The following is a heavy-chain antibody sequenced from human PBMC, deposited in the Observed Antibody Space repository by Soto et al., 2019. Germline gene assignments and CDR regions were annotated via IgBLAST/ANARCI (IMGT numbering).Heavy chain of an antibody. V-gene: IGHV3-23*01. CDR1: GFTFSSYA. CDR3: AKGGVVPAAHYYYYYYMDV. Sequence: EVQLLESGGGLVQPGGSLRLSCAASGFTFSSYAMSWVRQAPGKGLEWVSAISGSGGSTYYADSVKGRFTISRDNSKNTLYLQMNSLRAEDTAVYYCAKGGVVPAAHYYYYYYMDVWGKGTTVTVSS. CDR2: ISGSGGST. D-gene: IGHD2-2*01. J-gene: IGHJ6*03.